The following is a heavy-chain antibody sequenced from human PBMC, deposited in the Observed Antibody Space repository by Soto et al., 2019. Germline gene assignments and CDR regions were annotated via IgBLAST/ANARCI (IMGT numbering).Heavy chain of an antibody. CDR3: AREVAAAGTSDWFDP. CDR2: INHSGST. D-gene: IGHD6-13*01. V-gene: IGHV4-34*01. CDR1: GGSFSGYY. J-gene: IGHJ5*02. Sequence: PSETLSLTCAVYGGSFSGYYWSWIRLPPGKGLEWIGEINHSGSTNYNPSLKSRVTISVDTSKNQFSLKLSSVTAADTAVYYCAREVAAAGTSDWFDPWSQGTLVTISS.